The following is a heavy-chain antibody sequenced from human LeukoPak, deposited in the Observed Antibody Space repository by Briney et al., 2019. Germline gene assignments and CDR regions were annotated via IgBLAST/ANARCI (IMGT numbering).Heavy chain of an antibody. D-gene: IGHD6-19*01. CDR3: AKVIGSSGWSGPYFDY. CDR1: GFTVSSNY. Sequence: GGSLRLSCAASGFTVSSNYMSWVRQAPGKGLEWVSVIYSGGSTYYADSVKGRFTISRDNSKNTLYLQMNSLRAEDTAVYYCAKVIGSSGWSGPYFDYWGQGTLVTVSS. J-gene: IGHJ4*02. V-gene: IGHV3-66*01. CDR2: IYSGGST.